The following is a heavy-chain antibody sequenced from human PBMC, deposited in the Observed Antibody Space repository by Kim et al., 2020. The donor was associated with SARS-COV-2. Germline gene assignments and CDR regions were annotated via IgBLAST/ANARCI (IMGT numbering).Heavy chain of an antibody. D-gene: IGHD2-2*01. CDR3: ARGGGYCSSTSCTFFDY. J-gene: IGHJ4*02. Sequence: KSRVTISVDTSKNQFSLKLSSVTAADTAVYYCARGGGYCSSTSCTFFDYWGQGTLVTVSS. V-gene: IGHV4-34*01.